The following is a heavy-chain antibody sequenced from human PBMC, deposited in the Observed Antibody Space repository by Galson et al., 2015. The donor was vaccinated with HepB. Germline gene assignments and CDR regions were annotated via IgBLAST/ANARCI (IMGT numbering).Heavy chain of an antibody. CDR3: ARGNYGMDV. CDR1: GGTFSNHV. J-gene: IGHJ6*01. V-gene: IGHV1-69*13. CDR2: IIPMFGGP. Sequence: SVKVSCKASGGTFSNHVINWVRQAPGQGLEWMGGIIPMFGGPRHAQKFQDRITLSADASTSTAYMEVTSLQSADTAVYYCARGNYGMDVWG.